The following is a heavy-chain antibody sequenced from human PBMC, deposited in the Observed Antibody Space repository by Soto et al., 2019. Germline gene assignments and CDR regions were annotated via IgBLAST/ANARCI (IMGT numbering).Heavy chain of an antibody. CDR2: ISSSSSYI. D-gene: IGHD2-21*02. CDR1: GFTFSSYG. V-gene: IGHV3-21*01. J-gene: IGHJ6*02. CDR3: ARDKTYCGGDCYSLVVDDYYGMDV. Sequence: GGSLRLSCAASGFTFSSYGMNWFRQAPGKGLEWVSSISSSSSYIYYADSVKGRFTISRDNAKNSLYLQMNSLRAEDTAVYYCARDKTYCGGDCYSLVVDDYYGMDVWGQGTTVTVSS.